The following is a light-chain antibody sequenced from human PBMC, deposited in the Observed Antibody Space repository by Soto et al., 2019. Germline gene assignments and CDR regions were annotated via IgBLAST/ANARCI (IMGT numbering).Light chain of an antibody. CDR1: QSTDTRY. CDR3: QHYDSSSLYI. Sequence: EIGLTQSPGTLSLTPGERATLSCWTSQSTDTRYIAWYQQRPGQAPRLLIYGTSNRATGIPDRFSGSGSGTDFTLTISRLEPDDFAVYYCQHYDSSSLYIFGQGTKLEIK. J-gene: IGKJ2*01. CDR2: GTS. V-gene: IGKV3-20*01.